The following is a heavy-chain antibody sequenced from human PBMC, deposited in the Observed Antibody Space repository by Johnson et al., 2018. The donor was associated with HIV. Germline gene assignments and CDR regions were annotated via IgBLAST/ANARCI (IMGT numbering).Heavy chain of an antibody. Sequence: VQLVESGGGLVQPGGSLRLSCAASGFTVSSNYMSWVRQAPGKGLEWVSVIYSGGSTYYADSVKGRFTISRDNSKNTLYLQMNSLRAEDTAVYYCARVGQKLVPVPRGAFDIWGQGTMVTVSS. CDR1: GFTVSSNY. D-gene: IGHD6-6*01. CDR3: ARVGQKLVPVPRGAFDI. J-gene: IGHJ3*02. CDR2: IYSGGST. V-gene: IGHV3-66*01.